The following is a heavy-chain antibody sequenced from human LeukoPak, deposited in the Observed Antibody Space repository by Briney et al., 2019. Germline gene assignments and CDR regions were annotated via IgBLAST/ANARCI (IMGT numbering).Heavy chain of an antibody. Sequence: ASVKVSCKASGYTFTSYGISWVRQAPGQGLGWMGWISAYNGDTNYAQKLQGRVTMTTDTSTGTAYMELRSLRSDDTAIYYCARRYCSGGICWFDPWGQGTLVTVSS. CDR2: ISAYNGDT. CDR1: GYTFTSYG. V-gene: IGHV1-18*01. J-gene: IGHJ5*02. CDR3: ARRYCSGGICWFDP. D-gene: IGHD2-15*01.